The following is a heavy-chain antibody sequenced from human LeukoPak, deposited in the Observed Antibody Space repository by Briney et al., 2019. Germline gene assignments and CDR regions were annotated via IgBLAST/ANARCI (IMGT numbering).Heavy chain of an antibody. Sequence: PSETLSLTCSVSGSPMNLYSWNWVRQSPGKGLEWIAYMYYSGTTNYNPSLENRAAISLDLSRHQFSLRLNSVTAADTAVFYCARVKAVANWLDPWGQGTLVTVSS. J-gene: IGHJ5*02. V-gene: IGHV4-59*12. D-gene: IGHD6-19*01. CDR3: ARVKAVANWLDP. CDR2: MYYSGTT. CDR1: GSPMNLYS.